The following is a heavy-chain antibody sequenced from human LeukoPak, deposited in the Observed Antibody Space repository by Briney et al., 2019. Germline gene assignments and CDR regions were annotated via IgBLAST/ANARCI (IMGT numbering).Heavy chain of an antibody. CDR2: IYYSGST. CDR3: ARVTMVRGVMGPNDY. J-gene: IGHJ4*02. Sequence: PSETLSLTCTVSGGSISSYYWSWIRQPPGKGLEWIGYIYYSGSTNYNPSLKSRVTISVDTSKNQFSLKLSSVTAADTAVYYCARVTMVRGVMGPNDYWGQGTLVTVSS. CDR1: GGSISSYY. V-gene: IGHV4-59*12. D-gene: IGHD3-10*01.